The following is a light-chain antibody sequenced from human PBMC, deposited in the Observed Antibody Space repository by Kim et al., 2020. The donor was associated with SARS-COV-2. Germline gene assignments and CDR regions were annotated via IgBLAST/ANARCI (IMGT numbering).Light chain of an antibody. CDR3: QSLDNSQSAWL. J-gene: IGLJ3*02. Sequence: RVTVTCPGSSSNIGASDHVNWDRLVPGTAPELLSYDVNNRPSGVPDRFSGSKSGTSASLASTGLQAEDEADYYCQSLDNSQSAWLFGGGTQLTVL. CDR1: SSNIGASDH. CDR2: DVN. V-gene: IGLV1-40*01.